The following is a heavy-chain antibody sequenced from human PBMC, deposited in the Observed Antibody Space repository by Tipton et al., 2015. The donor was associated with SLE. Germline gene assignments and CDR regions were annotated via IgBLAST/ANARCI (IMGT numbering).Heavy chain of an antibody. CDR1: SYSISSYY. D-gene: IGHD4-17*01. CDR3: ARGYGDYSNWFDP. CDR2: INHSGST. V-gene: IGHV4-34*01. J-gene: IGHJ5*02. Sequence: GLVKPSETLSLTCLVSSYSISSYYWSWIRQPPGKGLEWIGEINHSGSTNYNPSLKSRVTISVDTSKNQFSLKLSSVTAADTAVYYCARGYGDYSNWFDPWGQGTLVTVSS.